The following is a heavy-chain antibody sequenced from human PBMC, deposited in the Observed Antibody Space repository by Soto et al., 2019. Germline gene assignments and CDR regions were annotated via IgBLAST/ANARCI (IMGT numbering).Heavy chain of an antibody. V-gene: IGHV5-51*01. CDR1: GYSFTSYW. CDR3: AKTTGRRFSPDTFDI. CDR2: IYPGDSDI. D-gene: IGHD3-3*01. J-gene: IGHJ3*02. Sequence: LGESLKISCKGSGYSFTSYWIAWVRQVPGKGLELMGVIYPGDSDIRYSPSFQGQVTISADKSISTAYLQWNSLKASDIAMYYCAKTTGRRFSPDTFDIWGQGTMVTVSS.